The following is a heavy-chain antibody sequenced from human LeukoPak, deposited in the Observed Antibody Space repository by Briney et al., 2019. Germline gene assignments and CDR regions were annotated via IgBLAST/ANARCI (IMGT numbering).Heavy chain of an antibody. CDR1: GYSISSGYF. V-gene: IGHV4-38-2*01. CDR3: ARLSGCTGDNCYDVVY. CDR2: VYHSGTT. D-gene: IGHD2-8*02. J-gene: IGHJ4*02. Sequence: ETLSLTCAVSGYSISSGYFWGWIRQPPGKGPEWIGNVYHSGTTYYNASLKSRVTISVDTSKNQFSLNLGSVTAADTAVYYCARLSGCTGDNCYDVVYWGQGTLVTVSS.